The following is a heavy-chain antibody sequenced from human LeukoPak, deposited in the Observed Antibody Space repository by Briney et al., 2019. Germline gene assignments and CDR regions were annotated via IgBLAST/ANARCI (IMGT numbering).Heavy chain of an antibody. CDR3: ALSGWSTPYYFDY. CDR2: IYSGGST. CDR1: GFTVSSNY. J-gene: IGHJ4*02. V-gene: IGHV3-53*01. D-gene: IGHD6-19*01. Sequence: GGSLRPSCAASGFTVSSNYMSWVRQAPGKGLEWVSVIYSGGSTYYADSVKGRYTISGDNSKNTLYLQMNSPRAEDTAVYYCALSGWSTPYYFDYWGQGTLVTVSS.